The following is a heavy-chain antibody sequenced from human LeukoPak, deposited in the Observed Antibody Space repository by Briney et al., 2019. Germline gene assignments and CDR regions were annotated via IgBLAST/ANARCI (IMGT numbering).Heavy chain of an antibody. J-gene: IGHJ1*01. CDR2: ISWDGGST. CDR3: AKADDSSGYWHFQH. Sequence: GGSLRLSCAASGFTFDDYTMHWVRQAPGKGLEWVSLISWDGGSTYYADSVKGRFTISRDNSKNSLYLQMNSLRTEDTALYYCAKADDSSGYWHFQHWGQGTLVTVSS. V-gene: IGHV3-43*01. CDR1: GFTFDDYT. D-gene: IGHD3-22*01.